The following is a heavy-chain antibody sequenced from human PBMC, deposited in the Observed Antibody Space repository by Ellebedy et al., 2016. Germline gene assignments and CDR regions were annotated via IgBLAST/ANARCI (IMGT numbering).Heavy chain of an antibody. CDR1: GGSISSYY. CDR3: ARQSRGLAVAADY. V-gene: IGHV4-59*08. J-gene: IGHJ4*02. CDR2: IYYSGST. Sequence: SETLSLTCTVSGGSISSYYWSWIRQPPGKGLEWIGYIYYSGSTNYNPSLKSRVTISVDTSKNQFSLKLSPVTAADTAVYYCARQSRGLAVAADYWGQGTLVTVSS. D-gene: IGHD6-19*01.